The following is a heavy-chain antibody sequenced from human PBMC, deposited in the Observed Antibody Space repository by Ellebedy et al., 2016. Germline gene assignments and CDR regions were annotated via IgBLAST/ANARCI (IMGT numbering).Heavy chain of an antibody. J-gene: IGHJ4*02. D-gene: IGHD2-21*02. V-gene: IGHV4-4*02. CDR1: DDSISRDKW. Sequence: SETLSLTCGVSDDSISRDKWWTWVRPAPGRALEWIGEIHHTKGTNYNPSLKSRVSMSVDKSKNQFSLNINSVTAADTAVYFCARGGDWLFDYWGQGILVTVSS. CDR2: IHHTKGT. CDR3: ARGGDWLFDY.